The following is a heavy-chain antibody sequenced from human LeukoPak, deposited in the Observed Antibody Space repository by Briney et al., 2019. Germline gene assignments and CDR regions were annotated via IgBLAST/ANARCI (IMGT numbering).Heavy chain of an antibody. CDR2: ISGSGGST. CDR3: TKDFRIGYSAHFDY. Sequence: GGSLRLSCAASGFTFSSYAMSWVRQAPGKGLGWVSAISGSGGSTYYADSVKGRFTISRDNSKNTLYLQMDSPRGEDTAVYYCTKDFRIGYSAHFDYWGQGALVTVSS. D-gene: IGHD2-21*01. J-gene: IGHJ4*02. CDR1: GFTFSSYA. V-gene: IGHV3-23*01.